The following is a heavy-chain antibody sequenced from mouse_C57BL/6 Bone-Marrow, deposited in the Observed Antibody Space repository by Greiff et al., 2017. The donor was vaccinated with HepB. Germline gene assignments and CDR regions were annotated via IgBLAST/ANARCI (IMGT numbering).Heavy chain of an antibody. D-gene: IGHD1-1*01. CDR1: GFTFSDYG. Sequence: EVKLVESGGGLVKPGGSLKLSCAASGFTFSDYGMHWVRQAPEKGLEWVAYISSGSSTIYYADTVKGRFTISRDNAKNTLFLQMTSLRSEDTAMYYCARQTTVEATDYAMDYWGQGTSVTVSS. J-gene: IGHJ4*01. CDR2: ISSGSSTI. CDR3: ARQTTVEATDYAMDY. V-gene: IGHV5-17*01.